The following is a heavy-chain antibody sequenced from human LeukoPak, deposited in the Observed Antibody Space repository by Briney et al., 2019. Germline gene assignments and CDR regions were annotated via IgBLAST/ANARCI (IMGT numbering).Heavy chain of an antibody. J-gene: IGHJ4*02. V-gene: IGHV1-46*01. D-gene: IGHD3-10*01. CDR1: GYTFTSYY. CDR2: IDPSGGST. Sequence: VASVKVSCKASGYTFTSYYMHWVRQAPGQGLEWMGIIDPSGGSTSYAQKFQGRVTMTRDTSTSTVYMELSSLRSEDTAVYYCARDLTTTVRGVIIRRFDYWGQGTLVTVSS. CDR3: ARDLTTTVRGVIIRRFDY.